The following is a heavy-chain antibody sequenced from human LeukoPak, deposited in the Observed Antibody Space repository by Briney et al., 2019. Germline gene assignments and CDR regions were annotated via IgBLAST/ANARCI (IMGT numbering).Heavy chain of an antibody. D-gene: IGHD3-3*01. CDR1: GYSFTSYW. CDR2: IYPGDSDT. Sequence: GESLKISCKGSGYSFTSYWIGWVRQMPGKGLEWMGIIYPGDSDTRYSPSFQGQVTISADKYISTAYLQWSSLKASDTAMYYCASSYYDFWSGYSYTYDYWGQGTLVTVSS. CDR3: ASSYYDFWSGYSYTYDY. J-gene: IGHJ4*02. V-gene: IGHV5-51*01.